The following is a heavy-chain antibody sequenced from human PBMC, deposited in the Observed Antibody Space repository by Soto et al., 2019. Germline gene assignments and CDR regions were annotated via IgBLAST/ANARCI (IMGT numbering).Heavy chain of an antibody. CDR2: ISWNSGSI. D-gene: IGHD1-1*01. Sequence: EVQLVESGGGLVQPGRSLRLSCAASGFTFDDYAMHWVRQAPGKGLEWVSGISWNSGSIGYADSVKGRFTISRDNAKNSLYLQMNSLRAEDTAVYYCARTLDHADCWGQGTLVTVSS. J-gene: IGHJ4*02. CDR3: ARTLDHADC. V-gene: IGHV3-9*01. CDR1: GFTFDDYA.